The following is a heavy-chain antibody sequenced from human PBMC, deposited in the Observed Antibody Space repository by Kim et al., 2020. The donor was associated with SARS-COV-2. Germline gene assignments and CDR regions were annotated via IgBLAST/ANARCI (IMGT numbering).Heavy chain of an antibody. CDR2: ISYDGSNK. Sequence: GGSLRLSCAASGFTFSSYAMHWVRQAPGKGLEWVAVISYDGSNKYYADSVKGRFTISRDNSKNTLYLQMNSLRAEDTAVYYCARDEGYDSSGYFDYWGQGTLVTVSS. V-gene: IGHV3-30*04. J-gene: IGHJ4*02. D-gene: IGHD3-22*01. CDR3: ARDEGYDSSGYFDY. CDR1: GFTFSSYA.